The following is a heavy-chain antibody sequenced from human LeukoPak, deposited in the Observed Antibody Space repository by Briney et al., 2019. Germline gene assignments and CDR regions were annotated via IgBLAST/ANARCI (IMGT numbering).Heavy chain of an antibody. CDR1: GFTFDDYA. D-gene: IGHD3-22*01. CDR2: ISWNSGSI. V-gene: IGHV3-9*01. CDR3: AKDTGYYYDSSNYWN. Sequence: GGSLRLSCAASGFTFDDYAMHWVRQAPGKGLEWVSGISWNSGSIGYADSVKGRFTISRDIAKNSLYLQMNSLRAEDTALYYCAKDTGYYYDSSNYWNWGQGTLVTVSS. J-gene: IGHJ4*02.